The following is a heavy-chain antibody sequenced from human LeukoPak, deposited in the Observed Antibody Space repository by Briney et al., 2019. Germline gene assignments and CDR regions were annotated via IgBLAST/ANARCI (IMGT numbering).Heavy chain of an antibody. CDR2: ISSSSSYI. V-gene: IGHV3-21*01. Sequence: GGSLRLSCAASGFTFDDYAMNWVRQAPGKGLEWVSSISSSSSYIYYADSVKGRFTISRDNAKNSLYLQMNSLRAEDTAVYYCAELGITMIGGVWGKGTTVTISS. J-gene: IGHJ6*04. CDR1: GFTFDDYA. D-gene: IGHD3-10*02. CDR3: AELGITMIGGV.